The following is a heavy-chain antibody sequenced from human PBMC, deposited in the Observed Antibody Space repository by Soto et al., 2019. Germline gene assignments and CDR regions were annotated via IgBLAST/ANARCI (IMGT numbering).Heavy chain of an antibody. J-gene: IGHJ5*02. Sequence: QVQLQESGPGLVKPSETLSLTCTVSGGSISSYYWSWIRQPPGKGLEWIGYIYYSGSTNYNPSLKSRVTISVDASKNQFSLKLSSVTAADTAVYYYARFNLYSSGWYRGNWFDPWGQGTLVTVSS. D-gene: IGHD6-19*01. V-gene: IGHV4-59*01. CDR3: ARFNLYSSGWYRGNWFDP. CDR2: IYYSGST. CDR1: GGSISSYY.